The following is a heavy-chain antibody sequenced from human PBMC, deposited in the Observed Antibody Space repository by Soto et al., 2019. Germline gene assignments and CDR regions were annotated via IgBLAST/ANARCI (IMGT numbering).Heavy chain of an antibody. CDR1: GFTFSSYS. D-gene: IGHD4-17*01. CDR2: ISSSSSTI. CDR3: ARTTVVIGFDY. V-gene: IGHV3-48*02. Sequence: EVQLVESGGGLVQPGGSLRLSCAASGFTFSSYSMNWVRQAPGKGLEWVSYISSSSSTIYYADSVKGRFTISRDNAKNSLYLQMNSLRDGDTAVYYCARTTVVIGFDYWGQGTLVTVSS. J-gene: IGHJ4*02.